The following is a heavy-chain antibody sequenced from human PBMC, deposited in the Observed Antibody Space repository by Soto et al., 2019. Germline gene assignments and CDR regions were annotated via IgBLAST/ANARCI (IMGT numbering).Heavy chain of an antibody. CDR1: GYTFTDYW. D-gene: IGHD3-3*01. V-gene: IGHV5-51*01. CDR2: IYPGDSDT. Sequence: PGESLKISCKGSGYTFTDYWIGWVRQLPGKGLEWMGIIYPGDSDTRYSPSFQGHVTITVDKSISTAYLQWSSLKASDTAMYYCARTPSSGTIFGVVIPDYYYGMDVWGQGTTVTVSS. CDR3: ARTPSSGTIFGVVIPDYYYGMDV. J-gene: IGHJ6*02.